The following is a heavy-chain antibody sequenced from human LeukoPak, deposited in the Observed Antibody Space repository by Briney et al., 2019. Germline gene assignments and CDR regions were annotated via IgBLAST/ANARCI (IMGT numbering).Heavy chain of an antibody. V-gene: IGHV3-23*01. D-gene: IGHD3-10*01. Sequence: GGSLRLSCAASGFTFSSSAMSWVRQAPGKGLEWVSFISGSGDSTYYADSVKGRFIISRDTSKNTVYLQMNSLRVEDTAVYFCAKRGIVIRAVIIIGFHKEAYYFDYWGQGILVTVPS. CDR2: ISGSGDST. J-gene: IGHJ4*02. CDR3: AKRGIVIRAVIIIGFHKEAYYFDY. CDR1: GFTFSSSA.